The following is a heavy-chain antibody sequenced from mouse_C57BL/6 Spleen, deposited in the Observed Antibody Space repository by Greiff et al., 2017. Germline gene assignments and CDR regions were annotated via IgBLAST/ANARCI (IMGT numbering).Heavy chain of an antibody. J-gene: IGHJ2*01. CDR3: AKEYGY. D-gene: IGHD5-2*01. Sequence: QVQLKESGPELVKPGASVKISCKASGYAFSSSWMNWVKQRPGKGLEWIGRIYPGDGDTNYNGKFKGKATLTADKSSSTAYMQLSSQTSEDSAVYFCAKEYGYWGQGTTLTVYS. CDR1: GYAFSSSW. V-gene: IGHV1-82*01. CDR2: IYPGDGDT.